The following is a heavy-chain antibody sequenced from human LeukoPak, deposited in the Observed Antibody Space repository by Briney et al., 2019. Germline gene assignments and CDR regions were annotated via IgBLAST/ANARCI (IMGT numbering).Heavy chain of an antibody. J-gene: IGHJ4*02. D-gene: IGHD2-15*01. CDR3: AKAPVTSCRGAFCYPFDY. Sequence: GGSLRLSCAASGFTFSSSAMSWVRQAPGKGLEWVSAMSSSDDGRYYAASVRGRFTISRDTSGSTLYLQMNSLRAEDAAVYYCAKAPVTSCRGAFCYPFDYWGQGTLVTVSS. CDR1: GFTFSSSA. V-gene: IGHV3-23*01. CDR2: MSSSDDGR.